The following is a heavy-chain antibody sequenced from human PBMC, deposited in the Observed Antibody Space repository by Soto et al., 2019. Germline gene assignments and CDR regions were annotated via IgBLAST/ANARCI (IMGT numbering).Heavy chain of an antibody. CDR1: GFTFSSYG. J-gene: IGHJ6*02. Sequence: GGSLRLSCAASGFTFSSYGMHWVRQAPGKGLEWVAVISYDGSNKYYADSVKGRFTISRDNSKNTLYLQMNSLRAEDTAVYYCAIASSSGPDYYYHGMDVWGQGTTVTVSS. V-gene: IGHV3-30*03. CDR3: AIASSSGPDYYYHGMDV. CDR2: ISYDGSNK. D-gene: IGHD6-19*01.